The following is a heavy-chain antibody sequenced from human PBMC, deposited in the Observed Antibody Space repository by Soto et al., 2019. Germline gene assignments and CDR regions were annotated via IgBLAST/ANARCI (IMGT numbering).Heavy chain of an antibody. CDR3: AKGRGGSGSLTPRVDF. J-gene: IGHJ4*02. V-gene: IGHV3-23*01. CDR2: ISGGGDTT. CDR1: GFTFNNYA. Sequence: EVQLLESGGGLVQPGGSLRISCAASGFTFNNYAMTWVRQAPGKGLEWVSAISGGGDTTSYADSVKGRFTVSRDGSKNTLYLQMSSLRAEDTALYYCAKGRGGSGSLTPRVDFWGQGTLVTVYS. D-gene: IGHD3-10*01.